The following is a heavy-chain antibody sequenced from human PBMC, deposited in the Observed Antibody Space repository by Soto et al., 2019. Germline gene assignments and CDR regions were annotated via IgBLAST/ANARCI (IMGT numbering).Heavy chain of an antibody. CDR1: GFTFSSYG. Sequence: QVQLVESGGGVVQPGRSLRLSCAASGFTFSSYGMHRVRQAPGKGLEWVAVISYDGSNKYYADSVKGRFTISRDNSKNTLYLQMNSLRAEDTAVYYCAKDKVGATWYFDLWGRGTLVTVSS. CDR3: AKDKVGATWYFDL. V-gene: IGHV3-30*18. D-gene: IGHD1-26*01. J-gene: IGHJ2*01. CDR2: ISYDGSNK.